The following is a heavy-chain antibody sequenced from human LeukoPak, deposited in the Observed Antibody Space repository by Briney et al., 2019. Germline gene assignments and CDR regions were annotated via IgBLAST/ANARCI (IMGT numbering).Heavy chain of an antibody. CDR1: GVSISSYY. CDR2: IYHSGST. J-gene: IGHJ5*01. CDR3: ARDRYYYDSSGTRWFDS. D-gene: IGHD3-22*01. V-gene: IGHV4-59*01. Sequence: SETLSLTCTVSGVSISSYYWSWIRRPPGKGLEWIGYIYHSGSTNYNPSLKSRVTISVDTSKNQFSLKLSSVTAADTAVYYCARDRYYYDSSGTRWFDSWGQGTLVTVSS.